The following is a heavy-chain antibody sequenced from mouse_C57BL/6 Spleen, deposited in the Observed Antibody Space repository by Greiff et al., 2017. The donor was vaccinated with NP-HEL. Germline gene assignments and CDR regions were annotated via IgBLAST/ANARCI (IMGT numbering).Heavy chain of an antibody. Sequence: QVQLQQPGAELVRPGSSVKLPCKASGYTFTSYWMHWVKQRPIQGLEWIGNIDPSDSETHYNQKFKDKATLTVDKSSSTAYMQLSSLTSEDSAVYYCARRDDYDAYYAMDYWGQGTSVTVSS. J-gene: IGHJ4*01. CDR1: GYTFTSYW. D-gene: IGHD2-4*01. CDR2: IDPSDSET. V-gene: IGHV1-52*01. CDR3: ARRDDYDAYYAMDY.